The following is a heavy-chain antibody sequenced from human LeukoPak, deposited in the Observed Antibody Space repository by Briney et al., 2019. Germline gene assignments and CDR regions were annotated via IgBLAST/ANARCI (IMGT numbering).Heavy chain of an antibody. CDR2: ISSSSKI. V-gene: IGHV3-48*02. CDR1: GFTFSSYA. Sequence: GGSLRLSCAASGFTFSSYAMAWVRQAPGKGLEWLSYISSSSKINYADSVKGRFTISIDNAKNSLYLQMNSLRDEDTAVYYCARSANPAVHDFAPCGQGTLVTASS. CDR3: ARSANPAVHDFAP. J-gene: IGHJ5*02. D-gene: IGHD6-6*01.